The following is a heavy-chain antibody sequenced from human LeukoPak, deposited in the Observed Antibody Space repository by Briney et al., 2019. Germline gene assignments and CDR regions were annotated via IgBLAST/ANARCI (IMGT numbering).Heavy chain of an antibody. Sequence: GGSLRLSCAACGFTFSSYAMHWVRQAPGKGLEYVSAISSNGGSTYYANSVKGRFTISRDNSKNTLYLQMGSLRAEDMAVYYCARPRSGYSSSWPLGYWGQGTLVTVSS. D-gene: IGHD6-13*01. CDR2: ISSNGGST. CDR3: ARPRSGYSSSWPLGY. CDR1: GFTFSSYA. J-gene: IGHJ4*02. V-gene: IGHV3-64*01.